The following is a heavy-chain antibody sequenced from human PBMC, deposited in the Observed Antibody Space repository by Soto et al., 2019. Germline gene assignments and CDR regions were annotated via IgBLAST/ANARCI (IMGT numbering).Heavy chain of an antibody. V-gene: IGHV3-23*01. CDR2: ISYSGNTT. CDR3: AKHGTESSGYYEYFFDY. CDR1: GFTFSSCA. Sequence: GGSLRLSCAASGFTFSSCAMSWVRQAPGKGLEWVLAISYSGNTTYYAESVKGRFTFSRDNSKNTLYLQMNSPRAEDTAVYYCAKHGTESSGYYEYFFDYWGQGTLVTVSS. D-gene: IGHD3-22*01. J-gene: IGHJ4*02.